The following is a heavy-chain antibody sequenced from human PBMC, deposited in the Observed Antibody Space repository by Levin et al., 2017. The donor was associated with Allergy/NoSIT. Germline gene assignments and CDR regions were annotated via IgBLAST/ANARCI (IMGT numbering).Heavy chain of an antibody. J-gene: IGHJ5*02. CDR3: ARWCSSTSCYRYNWFDP. CDR2: IYYSGST. D-gene: IGHD2-2*02. V-gene: IGHV4-39*01. Sequence: SETLSLTCTVSGGSISSSSYYWGWIRQPPGKGLEWIGSIYYSGSTYYNPSLKSRVTISVDTSKNQFSLKLSSVTAADTAVYYCARWCSSTSCYRYNWFDPWGQGTLVTVSS. CDR1: GGSISSSSYY.